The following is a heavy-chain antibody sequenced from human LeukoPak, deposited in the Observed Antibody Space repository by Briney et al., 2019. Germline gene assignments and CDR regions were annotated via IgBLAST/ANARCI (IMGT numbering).Heavy chain of an antibody. J-gene: IGHJ4*02. CDR1: GFTFSDYH. Sequence: GGSLRLSCAVSGFTFSDYHMSWIRQAPGKGLEWISYISSGGGSISHADSVKGRFTISRDNAENSLYLQMNSLRAEDTAVYYCARRTAGGRCFDYWGQGTLVTVSS. V-gene: IGHV3-11*01. CDR2: ISSGGGSI. CDR3: ARRTAGGRCFDY. D-gene: IGHD6-13*01.